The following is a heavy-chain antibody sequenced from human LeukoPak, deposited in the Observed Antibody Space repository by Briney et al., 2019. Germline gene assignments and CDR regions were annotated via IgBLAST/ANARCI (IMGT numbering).Heavy chain of an antibody. CDR2: ISSSSSNI. V-gene: IGHV3-21*01. CDR3: ARDDDFWGGAAFDI. CDR1: GFTFSSYS. Sequence: GGSLRLSCTASGFTFSSYSMNWARQAPGKGLEWVSYISSSSSNIFYADSFKGRFTISRDNAQNSLYLQMNSLRVEDTAVYYCARDDDFWGGAAFDIWGQGTMVTVSS. D-gene: IGHD3-3*01. J-gene: IGHJ3*02.